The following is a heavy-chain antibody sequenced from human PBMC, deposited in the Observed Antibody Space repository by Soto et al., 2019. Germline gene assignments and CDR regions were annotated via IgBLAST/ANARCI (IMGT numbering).Heavy chain of an antibody. CDR2: LHYSGST. J-gene: IGHJ6*02. D-gene: IGHD3-3*01. CDR3: ARQRFPYGMDV. Sequence: QVQLQESGPGLVKPSQTLSLTCTVSGGSISSADYYWSWIRQPPGKGLEWIGYLHYSGSTYYNPSLKRRVTISVDTAKNQFSLKLSSVTAADTAVYYCARQRFPYGMDVGGQGTTVTVSS. V-gene: IGHV4-30-4*01. CDR1: GGSISSADYY.